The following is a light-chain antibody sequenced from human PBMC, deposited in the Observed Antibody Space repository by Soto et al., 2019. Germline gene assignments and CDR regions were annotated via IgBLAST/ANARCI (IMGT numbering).Light chain of an antibody. CDR3: ISYTPSSTLYV. J-gene: IGLJ1*01. CDR1: SGDVGGYNF. V-gene: IGLV2-14*01. Sequence: QSVLTQPASVSGSPGQSITISCTGTSGDVGGYNFVSWYPQHPGKAPQLLISEVTNRTSGVSARFSASKSGNTDSLTISGLQAEDEADYYCISYTPSSTLYVFGTGTKVTVL. CDR2: EVT.